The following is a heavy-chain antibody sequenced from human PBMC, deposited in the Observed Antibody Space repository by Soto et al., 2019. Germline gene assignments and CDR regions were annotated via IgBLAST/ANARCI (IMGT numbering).Heavy chain of an antibody. D-gene: IGHD4-17*01. CDR2: ISSNSDTI. V-gene: IGHV3-9*02. J-gene: IGHJ4*02. CDR1: GFTADDYA. CDR3: AKDMKWGGMTTIHYFDS. Sequence: EVQLVESGGGLVQPGRSLRLSCVASGFTADDYAMHWVRQAPGKGLEWVSGISSNSDTIDYADSVKGRFTISRDNAKNSLFLQMNSLRPEDTAFYYCAKDMKWGGMTTIHYFDSWGQGNLVTVSS.